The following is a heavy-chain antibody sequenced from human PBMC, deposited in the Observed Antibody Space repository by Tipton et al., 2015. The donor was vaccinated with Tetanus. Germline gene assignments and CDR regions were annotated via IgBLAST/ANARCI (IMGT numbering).Heavy chain of an antibody. D-gene: IGHD5-24*01. CDR2: IFYNGRT. Sequence: TLSLTCTVSGVSISSYYWSWIRQSPGKGLEWIGYIFYNGRTQSNPSLKSRVSISVGTAKNQFSLQLKSVTAADTAIYYCARTTRRWLHPDYWGPGTLVTVSS. V-gene: IGHV4-59*07. J-gene: IGHJ4*02. CDR1: GVSISSYY. CDR3: ARTTRRWLHPDY.